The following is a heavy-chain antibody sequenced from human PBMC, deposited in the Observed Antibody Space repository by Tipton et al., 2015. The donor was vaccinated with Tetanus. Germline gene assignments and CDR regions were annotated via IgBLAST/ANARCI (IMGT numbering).Heavy chain of an antibody. D-gene: IGHD3-10*01. CDR3: AREPGGLLWFGRENWFVP. V-gene: IGHV4-34*01. CDR2: INHSGST. Sequence: TLSLTCAVYGGSFSGYYWSWIRQPPGKGLEWIGEINHSGSTNYNPSLKSRVTISEDTSKNQFSLKLSSVTAADTAVYYCAREPGGLLWFGRENWFVPWGQVTLVTVSA. CDR1: GGSFSGYY. J-gene: IGHJ5*02.